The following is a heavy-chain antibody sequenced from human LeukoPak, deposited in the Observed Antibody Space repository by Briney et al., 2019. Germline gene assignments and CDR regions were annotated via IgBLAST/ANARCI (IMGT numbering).Heavy chain of an antibody. D-gene: IGHD5-12*01. J-gene: IGHJ4*02. Sequence: GGSLRLSCAASGFTFSSYAMHWVRQAPGKGLEWVAVISYDGSNKYYADSVKGRLTISRDNSKNTLYLQMNSLRAEDTAVYYCARDVDIVATSLDYWGQGTLVTVSS. CDR3: ARDVDIVATSLDY. V-gene: IGHV3-30-3*01. CDR1: GFTFSSYA. CDR2: ISYDGSNK.